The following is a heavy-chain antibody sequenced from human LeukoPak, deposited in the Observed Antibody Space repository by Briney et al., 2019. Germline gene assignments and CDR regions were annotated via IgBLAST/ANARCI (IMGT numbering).Heavy chain of an antibody. CDR1: GFTFSSYW. D-gene: IGHD3-10*01. CDR3: AREAYDSGNFRTDYYYMDV. V-gene: IGHV3-7*01. J-gene: IGHJ6*03. Sequence: GGSLRLSCAASGFTFSSYWMSWVRQAPGKGLEWVANIKQDGSEKYYVDSVKGRFTISRDNAKNSLYLQMNSLRAEDTAVYYCAREAYDSGNFRTDYYYMDVWGLGTTVTVSS. CDR2: IKQDGSEK.